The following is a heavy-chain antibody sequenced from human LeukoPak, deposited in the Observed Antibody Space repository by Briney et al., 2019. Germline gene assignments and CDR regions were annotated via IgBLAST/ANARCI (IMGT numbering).Heavy chain of an antibody. Sequence: APVKVSCKASGYTFTSYGISWVRQAPGQGLEWMGWISAYNGNTNYAQKLQGRVTMTTDTSTSTAYMELRSLRSDDTAVYYCARDRVPYYYDSSGYDYWGQGTLVTVSS. V-gene: IGHV1-18*01. CDR1: GYTFTSYG. J-gene: IGHJ4*02. CDR2: ISAYNGNT. CDR3: ARDRVPYYYDSSGYDY. D-gene: IGHD3-22*01.